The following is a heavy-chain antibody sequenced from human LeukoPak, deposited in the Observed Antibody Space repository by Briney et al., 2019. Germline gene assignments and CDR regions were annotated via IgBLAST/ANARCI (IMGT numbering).Heavy chain of an antibody. CDR3: ARLEIVVVPATAFDY. CDR2: VYSSGST. Sequence: PSETLSLTCTVSGGSFSIYYWSWIRQPAGKGLEWIGRVYSSGSTNYNPSLKTRVTMSVDTSKNQFSLKLSSVTAADTAVYYCARLEIVVVPATAFDYWGQGTLVTVSS. J-gene: IGHJ4*02. D-gene: IGHD2-2*01. CDR1: GGSFSIYY. V-gene: IGHV4-4*07.